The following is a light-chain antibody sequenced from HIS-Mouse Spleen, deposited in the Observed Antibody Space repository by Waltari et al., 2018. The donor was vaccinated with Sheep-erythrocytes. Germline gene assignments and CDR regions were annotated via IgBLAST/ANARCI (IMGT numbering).Light chain of an antibody. J-gene: IGKJ4*01. Sequence: DIQMTQSPSSLSASVGDRVTITCQASQDISNYLNWYQQKPGKAPKRLIYDASNLETGVPSRFSGSGSGTEFTFTISSLQPEDIATYYCKQYDNLLTFGGGTKVEIK. CDR1: QDISNY. V-gene: IGKV1-33*01. CDR2: DAS. CDR3: KQYDNLLT.